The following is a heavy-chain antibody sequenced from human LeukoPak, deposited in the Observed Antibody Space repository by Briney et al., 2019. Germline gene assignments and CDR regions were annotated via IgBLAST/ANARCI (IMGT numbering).Heavy chain of an antibody. D-gene: IGHD3-22*01. Sequence: IPSETLSLTCTVSGGSISSYYWSWIRQPPGERLEWIGWIHYSGSTAYNPSLESRVTMSVDTSKSHISLKMTSVTAADTATYYCARWGYFDSSGYFVVDYWGQGALVTVSS. CDR2: IHYSGST. CDR3: ARWGYFDSSGYFVVDY. V-gene: IGHV4-59*01. CDR1: GGSISSYY. J-gene: IGHJ4*02.